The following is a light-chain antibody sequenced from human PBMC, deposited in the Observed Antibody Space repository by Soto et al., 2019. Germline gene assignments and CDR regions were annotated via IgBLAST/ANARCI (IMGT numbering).Light chain of an antibody. V-gene: IGKV1-5*03. Sequence: DIQMTQSPSTLSASIGDTVNINCRASQSVNSRLAWYQQRPGKTPRILIYNASSLEREVPSRFSGSGSGTEYTLTIRNLEPDDFATYYCQQYDGYPWTFGQGTEVEVK. CDR2: NAS. CDR1: QSVNSR. CDR3: QQYDGYPWT. J-gene: IGKJ1*01.